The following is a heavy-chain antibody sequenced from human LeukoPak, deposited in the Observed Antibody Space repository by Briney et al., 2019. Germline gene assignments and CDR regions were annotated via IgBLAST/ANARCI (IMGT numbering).Heavy chain of an antibody. CDR2: ISSSGSTI. CDR1: GFTSSSYE. CDR3: ARDGSSGWYRGWFDP. D-gene: IGHD6-19*01. Sequence: GGSLGLSCAASGFTSSSYEMNWVRQAPGRGLEWVSYISSSGSTIYYADSVKGRFTNSRDNAKNSLYLQMNSLRPEDTAIYYCARDGSSGWYRGWFDPWGQGTLVTVSS. J-gene: IGHJ5*02. V-gene: IGHV3-48*03.